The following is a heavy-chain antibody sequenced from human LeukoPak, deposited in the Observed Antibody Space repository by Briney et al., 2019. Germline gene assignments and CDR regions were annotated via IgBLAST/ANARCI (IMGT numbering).Heavy chain of an antibody. V-gene: IGHV1-18*04. J-gene: IGHJ4*02. CDR3: ARDRGNSGNYFRY. Sequence: GESLKISCKGSGYSFTTYWIGWVRQAPGQGLEWMGWISGYNGNTKYAQNLQGRAAMTTDTSTSTAYMELTSLTSDDTAVYYCARDRGNSGNYFRYWGQGTLVTVSS. D-gene: IGHD2/OR15-2a*01. CDR2: ISGYNGNT. CDR1: GYSFTTYW.